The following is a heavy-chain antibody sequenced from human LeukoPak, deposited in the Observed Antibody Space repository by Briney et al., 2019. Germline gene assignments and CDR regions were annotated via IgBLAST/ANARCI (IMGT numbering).Heavy chain of an antibody. V-gene: IGHV4-59*08. Sequence: SETLSLTCTVSGGSISSHYWSWIRQPPGKGLEWIGYIYYSGSTNYNPSLKSRVTISVDTSKNQFSLKLSSVTAADTAVYYCARMGRGWYKFDYWGQGTLVTVSS. CDR3: ARMGRGWYKFDY. J-gene: IGHJ4*02. CDR1: GGSISSHY. CDR2: IYYSGST. D-gene: IGHD6-19*01.